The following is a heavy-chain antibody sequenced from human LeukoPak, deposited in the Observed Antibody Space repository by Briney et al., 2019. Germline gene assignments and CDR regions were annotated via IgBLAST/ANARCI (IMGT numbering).Heavy chain of an antibody. CDR3: ARVRYEGFDP. V-gene: IGHV4-4*07. Sequence: PSETLSLTCTVPGGSMCSYYWSWLRQPAGKGLEWIGRIYTSGSTNYNPSLKSRFTMSVDTSRNQFSLSLRSVTAADTAVYYCARVRYEGFDPWGQGTLVNVSS. D-gene: IGHD3-3*01. J-gene: IGHJ5*02. CDR2: IYTSGST. CDR1: GGSMCSYY.